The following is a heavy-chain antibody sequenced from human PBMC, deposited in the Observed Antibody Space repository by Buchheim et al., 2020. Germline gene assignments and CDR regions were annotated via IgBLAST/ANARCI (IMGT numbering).Heavy chain of an antibody. Sequence: QVQLVQSGAEVKKPGASVKVSCKASGYTFTSYDINWVRQATGQGLEWMGWMNPNNGSTGYAQKFQGRVTMTRNTSISTAYMELSSLRSEDTSVYYCARAYYDFWSGSGRRIGFDYWGQGTL. D-gene: IGHD3-3*01. CDR1: GYTFTSYD. CDR2: MNPNNGST. V-gene: IGHV1-8*01. CDR3: ARAYYDFWSGSGRRIGFDY. J-gene: IGHJ4*02.